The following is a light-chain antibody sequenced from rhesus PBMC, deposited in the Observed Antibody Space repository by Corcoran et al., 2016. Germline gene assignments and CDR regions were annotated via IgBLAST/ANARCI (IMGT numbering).Light chain of an antibody. CDR3: QHYKSYPLT. Sequence: DIQMTQSPSSLSASVGDTVTITCRASQGISSYLNWFQQKPGKDPKLLIYAATTLQSGVPSRFSGSGSGTDFTLTISSLQPEDFATYYCQHYKSYPLTFGGGTKVEIK. J-gene: IGKJ4*01. V-gene: IGKV1-28*02. CDR1: QGISSY. CDR2: AAT.